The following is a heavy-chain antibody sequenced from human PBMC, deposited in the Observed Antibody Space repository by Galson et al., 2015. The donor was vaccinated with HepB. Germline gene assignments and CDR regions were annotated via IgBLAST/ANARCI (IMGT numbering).Heavy chain of an antibody. CDR2: MNPNSGNT. CDR3: ARGKGTTRGGMRVVPSSY. CDR1: GYTFTSYD. Sequence: SVKVSCKASGYTFTSYDINWVRQATGQGLEWMGWMNPNSGNTGYAQKFQGRVTMTRNTSISTAYMELSSLRSEDTAVYYCARGKGTTRGGMRVVPSSYWGQGTLVTVSS. J-gene: IGHJ4*02. D-gene: IGHD2-2*01. V-gene: IGHV1-8*01.